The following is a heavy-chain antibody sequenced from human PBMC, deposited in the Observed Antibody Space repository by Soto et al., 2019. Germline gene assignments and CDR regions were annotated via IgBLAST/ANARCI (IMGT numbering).Heavy chain of an antibody. D-gene: IGHD2-15*01. CDR2: ISTYNGDT. Sequence: QVQLVQSGAEVRKPGASVKVSCKASGYTFSTSGMSWLRQAPGQGLEWMGWISTYNGDTNDAPKFQDRVTMTSDTATSTVYMELGRLTSDDTAVYYCARAGAAPYYYYGMDVWGQGTRVTVSS. J-gene: IGHJ6*02. CDR1: GYTFSTSG. V-gene: IGHV1-18*01. CDR3: ARAGAAPYYYYGMDV.